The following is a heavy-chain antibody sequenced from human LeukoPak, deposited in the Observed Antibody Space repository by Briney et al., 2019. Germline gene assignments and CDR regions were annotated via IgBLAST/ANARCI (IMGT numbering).Heavy chain of an antibody. J-gene: IGHJ6*02. V-gene: IGHV3-7*01. CDR1: GLTFSSYW. CDR2: IKQDGSEK. CDR3: ARDPGRARAYYYGMDV. Sequence: PGGSLRLSCAASGLTFSSYWMSWVRQAPGKGLEWVANIKQDGSEKYYVDSVKGRFTISRDNAKNSLYLQMNSLRAEGTAVYYCARDPGRARAYYYGMDVWGQGTTVTVSS.